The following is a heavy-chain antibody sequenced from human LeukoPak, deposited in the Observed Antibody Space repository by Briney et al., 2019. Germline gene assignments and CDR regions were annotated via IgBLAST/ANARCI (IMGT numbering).Heavy chain of an antibody. CDR3: ARFEGYMVRGVAFDY. Sequence: GGSLRLSCAASGFTFSSYSMNWVRQAPGKGLEWVSSISSSSSYIYYADSVKSRFTISRDNAKNSLYLQMNSLRAEDTAVYYCARFEGYMVRGVAFDYWGQGTLVTVSS. CDR1: GFTFSSYS. D-gene: IGHD3-10*01. CDR2: ISSSSSYI. J-gene: IGHJ4*02. V-gene: IGHV3-21*01.